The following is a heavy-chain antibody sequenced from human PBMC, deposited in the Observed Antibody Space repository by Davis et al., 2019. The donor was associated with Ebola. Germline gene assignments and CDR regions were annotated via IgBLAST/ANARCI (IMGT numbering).Heavy chain of an antibody. CDR1: GFTFSSNS. Sequence: GESLKISCAASGFTFSSNSMNWVRQAPGKGLEWVSFISSSSNYIYYADSVKGRFTVSRDNAKNTLYLQMNSLRAEDTAVYYCARTSSSWYGALDYWGQGTLVTVSS. CDR3: ARTSSSWYGALDY. J-gene: IGHJ4*02. V-gene: IGHV3-21*01. D-gene: IGHD6-13*01. CDR2: ISSSSNYI.